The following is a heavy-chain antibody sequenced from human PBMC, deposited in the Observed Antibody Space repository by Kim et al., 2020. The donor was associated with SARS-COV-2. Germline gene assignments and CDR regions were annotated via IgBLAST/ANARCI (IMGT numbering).Heavy chain of an antibody. CDR1: GGSFSGYY. CDR3: ARDSSSWYSRNWFDP. J-gene: IGHJ5*02. V-gene: IGHV4-34*01. CDR2: INHSGST. Sequence: SETLSLTCAVYGGSFSGYYWSWIRQPPGKGLEWIGEINHSGSTNYNPSLKSRVTISVDTSKNQFSLKLSSVTAADTAVYYCARDSSSWYSRNWFDPWGQG. D-gene: IGHD6-13*01.